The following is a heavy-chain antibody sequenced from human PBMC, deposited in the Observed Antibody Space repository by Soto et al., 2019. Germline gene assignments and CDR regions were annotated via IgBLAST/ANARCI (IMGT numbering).Heavy chain of an antibody. CDR3: ARENVYYDFWSGYRTGNYFDY. J-gene: IGHJ4*02. V-gene: IGHV3-21*01. D-gene: IGHD3-3*01. Sequence: GGSLRLSCAASGFTFSSYSMNWVRQAPGKGLEWVSPISSSSSYIYYADSVKGRFTISRDNAKNSLYLQMNSLRAEDTAVYYCARENVYYDFWSGYRTGNYFDYWGQGTLVTVSS. CDR2: ISSSSSYI. CDR1: GFTFSSYS.